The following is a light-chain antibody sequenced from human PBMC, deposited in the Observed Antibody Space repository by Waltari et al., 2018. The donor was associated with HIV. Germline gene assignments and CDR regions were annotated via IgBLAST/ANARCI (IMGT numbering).Light chain of an antibody. CDR2: KVS. Sequence: DIVMTQSPLSLSVTLGQPSSISCGSSRSVLYDDGNTYLCLFHQRPGQPTRRIFDKVSMRDSGVPDRFSGSGSDTDFALKINMVEDEDVGVYYCMPGASWLTFGPGTRLEIK. J-gene: IGKJ5*01. CDR1: RSVLYDDGNTY. V-gene: IGKV2-30*01. CDR3: MPGASWLT.